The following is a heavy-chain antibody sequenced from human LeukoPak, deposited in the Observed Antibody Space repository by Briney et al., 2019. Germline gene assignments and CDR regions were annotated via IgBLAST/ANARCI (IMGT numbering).Heavy chain of an antibody. CDR2: TSHSGST. CDR3: ARLFSRVGGYWHFDL. J-gene: IGHJ2*01. CDR1: GGSISSYY. V-gene: IGHV4-59*08. Sequence: SETLSLTCTVSGGSISSYYWSWIRQPPGKGLEWIAYTSHSGSTKYNPSLKSRVTISLDTSKNQFSLKLSSVTAADMAVYYCARLFSRVGGYWHFDLWGRGTLVTVSS. D-gene: IGHD3-16*01.